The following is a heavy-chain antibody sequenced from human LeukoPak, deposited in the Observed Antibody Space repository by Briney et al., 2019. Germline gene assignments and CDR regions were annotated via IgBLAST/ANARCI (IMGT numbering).Heavy chain of an antibody. CDR3: AKINYYGSGTYRDAFDI. Sequence: PGGSLRLSCAASGFTFNRYAMKWVRQTEKGLDWVSAISGSGDFTYQADSVKGRFTISRDNSKSTLYLQINGLRAEDTAVYYCAKINYYGSGTYRDAFDIWGQGTMVTVSS. D-gene: IGHD3-10*01. J-gene: IGHJ3*02. CDR2: ISGSGDFT. CDR1: GFTFNRYA. V-gene: IGHV3-23*01.